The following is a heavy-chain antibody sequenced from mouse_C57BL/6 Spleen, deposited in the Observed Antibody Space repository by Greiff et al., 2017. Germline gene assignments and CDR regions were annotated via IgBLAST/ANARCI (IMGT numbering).Heavy chain of an antibody. Sequence: VQLQQPGAELVRPGTSVKLSCKASGYTFTSYWMHWVKQRPGQGLEWIGVIDPSDSYTNYNQKFKGKATLTVDTSSSTAYMQLSSLTSEDSAVYYCARELPDYFDYWGQGTTLTVSS. CDR1: GYTFTSYW. J-gene: IGHJ2*01. CDR2: IDPSDSYT. V-gene: IGHV1-59*01. D-gene: IGHD2-1*01. CDR3: ARELPDYFDY.